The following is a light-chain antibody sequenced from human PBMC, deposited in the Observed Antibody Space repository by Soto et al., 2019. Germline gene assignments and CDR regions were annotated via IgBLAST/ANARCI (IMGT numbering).Light chain of an antibody. CDR2: LGS. Sequence: DIVMTQSPLSLPFTPGEPASISCRSSQSLLHSNGYNYLDWYLQKPGQSPQVLIYLGSNRASGVPDRFSGSGSGTDFTLKISRVEAEDVGVYYCMQTLHTPNTFGQGTKLEIK. J-gene: IGKJ2*01. CDR3: MQTLHTPNT. CDR1: QSLLHSNGYNY. V-gene: IGKV2-28*01.